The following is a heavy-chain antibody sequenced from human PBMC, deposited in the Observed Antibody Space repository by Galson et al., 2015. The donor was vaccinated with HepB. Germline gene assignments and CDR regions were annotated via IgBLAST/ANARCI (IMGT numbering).Heavy chain of an antibody. J-gene: IGHJ1*01. V-gene: IGHV1-18*01. CDR3: ARARYDISPPDL. CDR2: IFSYNGNT. CDR1: GYSFNNYG. Sequence: SVKVSCKASGYSFNNYGITWVRQAPGQGLEWMGWIFSYNGNTNYGQKFQGRVTMTTDTSTNTAYMELRSPRSDDTAVYYCARARYDISPPDLWGQGSLVTVSS. D-gene: IGHD3/OR15-3a*01.